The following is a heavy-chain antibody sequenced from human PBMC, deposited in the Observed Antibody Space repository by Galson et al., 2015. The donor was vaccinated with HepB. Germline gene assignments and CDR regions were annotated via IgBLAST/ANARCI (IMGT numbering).Heavy chain of an antibody. J-gene: IGHJ5*02. CDR3: AKTNPSGYCSGGSCYSPASFDP. CDR2: ISGSGGST. V-gene: IGHV3-23*01. D-gene: IGHD2-15*01. CDR1: GFTFSSYA. Sequence: SLRLSCAASGFTFSSYAMSWVRQAPGKGLEWVSAISGSGGSTYYADSVKGRFTISRDNSKNTLYLQMNSLRAEDTAVYYCAKTNPSGYCSGGSCYSPASFDPGGQGTLVTVSS.